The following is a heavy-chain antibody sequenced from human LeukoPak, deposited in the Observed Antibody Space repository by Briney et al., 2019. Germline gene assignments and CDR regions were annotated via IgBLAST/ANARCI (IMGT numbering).Heavy chain of an antibody. Sequence: LRLSCAASGFTFSSYAMNWVRQAPGKGLEWIGYIYYSGSTYYNPSLKSRVTISVDTSKNQFSLKLSSVTAADTAVYYCARVKEGSSWFLHFDYWGQGTLVTVSS. V-gene: IGHV4-31*02. CDR3: ARVKEGSSWFLHFDY. CDR1: GFTFSSYA. D-gene: IGHD6-13*01. J-gene: IGHJ4*02. CDR2: IYYSGST.